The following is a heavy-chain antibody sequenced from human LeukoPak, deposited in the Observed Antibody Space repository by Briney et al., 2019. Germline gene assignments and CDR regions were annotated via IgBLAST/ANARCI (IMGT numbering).Heavy chain of an antibody. CDR2: IKRSAAAT. Sequence: PGGSLRLSCEASGFTFSSYIMSWVRQAPGKGLEWVSTIKRSAAATFYADSVKDRFTISRDDSKNTLYLQMNSLRADDTALYFCARDHESDGYRTSDYWGQGTLVTPSS. V-gene: IGHV3-23*01. D-gene: IGHD3-16*02. CDR1: GFTFSSYI. J-gene: IGHJ4*02. CDR3: ARDHESDGYRTSDY.